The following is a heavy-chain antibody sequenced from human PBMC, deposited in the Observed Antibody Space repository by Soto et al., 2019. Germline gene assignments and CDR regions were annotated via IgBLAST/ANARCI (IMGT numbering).Heavy chain of an antibody. D-gene: IGHD2-2*01. CDR1: GGSISSSSYY. V-gene: IGHV4-39*01. J-gene: IGHJ6*02. CDR2: IYYSGST. Sequence: PSETLSLTCTVSGGSISSSSYYWGWIRQPPGKGLEWIGSIYYSGSTYYNPSLKSRVTISVDTSKNQFSLKLSSVTAADTAVYYCATTGCSSTSCYFHYYGMDVWGQGTTVTVSS. CDR3: ATTGCSSTSCYFHYYGMDV.